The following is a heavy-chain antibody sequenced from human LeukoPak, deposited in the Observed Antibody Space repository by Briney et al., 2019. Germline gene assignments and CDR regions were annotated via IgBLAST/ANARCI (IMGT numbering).Heavy chain of an antibody. D-gene: IGHD6-13*01. J-gene: IGHJ4*02. CDR3: ARTYSSSWYPSRILRY. CDR1: GFTFSSYW. V-gene: IGHV3-7*01. CDR2: IKQDGSEK. Sequence: PGGSLRLSCAASGFTFSSYWMSWVRQAPGKGLEWVANIKQDGSEKYYVDSVKGRFTISRDNAKNSLYLQMNSLRAEDTAVYYCARTYSSSWYPSRILRYWGQGTLVTVSS.